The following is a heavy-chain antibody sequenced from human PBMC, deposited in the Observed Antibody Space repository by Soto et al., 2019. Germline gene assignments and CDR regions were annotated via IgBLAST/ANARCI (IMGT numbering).Heavy chain of an antibody. CDR3: ARIFWSGTITEYYFDY. CDR2: ISTTSSYT. V-gene: IGHV3-21*01. CDR1: GFTFSSYW. D-gene: IGHD3-3*01. J-gene: IGHJ4*01. Sequence: GGSLRLSCAASGFTFSSYWMHWVRQVPGKGLVWLSRISTTSSYTYYADSVKGRFTISRDNAKSSLYLQMNSLRAEDTAVYYCARIFWSGTITEYYFDYWGHGTLVTVSS.